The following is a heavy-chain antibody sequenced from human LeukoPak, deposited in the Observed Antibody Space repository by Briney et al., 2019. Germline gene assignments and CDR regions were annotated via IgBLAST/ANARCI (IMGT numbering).Heavy chain of an antibody. V-gene: IGHV3-23*01. Sequence: GGSLRLSCAAPGFTFSSYAMSWVRQAPGKGLEWVSAISGSGGSTYYADSVKGRFTISRDNSKNTLYLQMNSLRAEDTAVYYCAKHIVVVPAAPDAFDIWGQGTMVTVSS. CDR1: GFTFSSYA. CDR2: ISGSGGST. D-gene: IGHD2-2*01. CDR3: AKHIVVVPAAPDAFDI. J-gene: IGHJ3*02.